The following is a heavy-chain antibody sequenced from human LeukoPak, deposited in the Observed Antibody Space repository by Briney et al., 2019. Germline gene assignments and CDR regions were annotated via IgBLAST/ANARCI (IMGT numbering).Heavy chain of an antibody. D-gene: IGHD4-17*01. CDR1: GSTFTNYV. V-gene: IGHV1-18*01. CDR2: ISAFNGET. J-gene: IGHJ4*02. Sequence: ASVKVSCKASGSTFTNYVITWVRQAPGQGLEWVGWISAFNGETQYPQRLQGRVTLTTETPTSTACMESRSLRSDDAAVYYCARTRPTVQGWGFDFWGQGTLVTVSS. CDR3: ARTRPTVQGWGFDF.